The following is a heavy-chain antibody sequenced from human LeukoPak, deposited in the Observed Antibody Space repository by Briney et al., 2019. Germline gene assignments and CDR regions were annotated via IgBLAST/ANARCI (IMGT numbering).Heavy chain of an antibody. CDR3: ARSAQRYYDFWSGYSPKGAYYFDY. J-gene: IGHJ4*02. CDR1: GGSFSGYY. V-gene: IGHV4-34*01. CDR2: INHSGST. D-gene: IGHD3-3*01. Sequence: SETLSLTCAVYGGSFSGYYWSWIRQPPGKGLEWIGEINHSGSTNYNLSLKSRVTISVDTSKNQFSLKLSSVTAADTAVYYCARSAQRYYDFWSGYSPKGAYYFDYWGQGTLVTVSS.